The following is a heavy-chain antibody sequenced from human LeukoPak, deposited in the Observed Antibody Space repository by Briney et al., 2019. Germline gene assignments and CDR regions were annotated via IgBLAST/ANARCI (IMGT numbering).Heavy chain of an antibody. CDR2: IRYDGSNK. V-gene: IGHV3-30*02. Sequence: GGSLRLSCSASGFTFSSSGMHWVRQAPGKGLEWVAFIRYDGSNKYYADSVKGRFTISRDNSNNTLYLQMNSLRTEDTAVYYCARGGQQLVYFDYWGQGTLVTVSS. J-gene: IGHJ4*02. D-gene: IGHD6-13*01. CDR3: ARGGQQLVYFDY. CDR1: GFTFSSSG.